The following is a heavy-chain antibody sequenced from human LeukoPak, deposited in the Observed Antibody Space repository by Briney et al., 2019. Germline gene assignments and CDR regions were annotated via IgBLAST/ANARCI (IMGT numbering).Heavy chain of an antibody. CDR2: IYYSGST. J-gene: IGHJ4*02. CDR3: ARSLPAWFGELSPPLDY. Sequence: SETLSLTCAVYGGSFSSYYWSWIRQSPGKGLEWIGYIYYSGSTNYNPSLKSRVTISVDTSKNQFSLKLSSVTAADTAVYYCARSLPAWFGELSPPLDYWGQGTLVTVSS. V-gene: IGHV4-59*01. CDR1: GGSFSSYY. D-gene: IGHD3-10*01.